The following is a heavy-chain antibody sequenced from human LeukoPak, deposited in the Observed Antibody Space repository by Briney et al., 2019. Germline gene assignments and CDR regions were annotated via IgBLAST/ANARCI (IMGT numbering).Heavy chain of an antibody. V-gene: IGHV1-46*01. CDR3: ARDQEGFDY. J-gene: IGHJ4*02. Sequence: ASVKVSCKASGYTFTSNYIHWVRQAPGQGLEWMGMIYPRDGSTSYAQKFQGRVTVTRDTSTSTVHMELSGLRSEDTVVYYCARDQEGFDYWGRGTLVTVSS. CDR2: IYPRDGST. CDR1: GYTFTSNY.